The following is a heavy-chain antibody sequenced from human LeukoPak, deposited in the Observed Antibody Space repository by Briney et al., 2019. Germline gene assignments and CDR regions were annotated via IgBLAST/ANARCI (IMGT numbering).Heavy chain of an antibody. D-gene: IGHD6-19*01. CDR2: ISYDGSNK. Sequence: GRSLRLSCAASGFTFSSYGMHWVRQAPGKGLEWVAVISYDGSNKYYADSVKGRFTISRDNSKNTLYVQMNSLRAEDTAVYYCAKVSVAGPNPDYWGQGTLVTVSS. CDR1: GFTFSSYG. J-gene: IGHJ4*02. CDR3: AKVSVAGPNPDY. V-gene: IGHV3-30*18.